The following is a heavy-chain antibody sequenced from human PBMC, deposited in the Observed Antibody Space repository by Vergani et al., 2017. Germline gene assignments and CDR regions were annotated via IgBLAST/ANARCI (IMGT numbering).Heavy chain of an antibody. D-gene: IGHD1-20*01. CDR1: GGSFSGYY. CDR3: ARVRGITGTTDY. CDR2: INHSGST. Sequence: QVQLQQWGAGLLKPSETLSLTCAVYGGSFSGYYSSWIRQPPGKGLEWLGEINHSGSTNYNPSLKSRVTISVDTSKNQFSLKLSSVTAADTAVYYCARVRGITGTTDYWGQGTLVTVSS. V-gene: IGHV4-34*01. J-gene: IGHJ4*02.